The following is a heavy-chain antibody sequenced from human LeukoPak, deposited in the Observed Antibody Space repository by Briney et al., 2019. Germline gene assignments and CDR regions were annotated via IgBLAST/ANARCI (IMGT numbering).Heavy chain of an antibody. D-gene: IGHD2-2*01. CDR2: IYYSGST. V-gene: IGHV4-59*12. CDR1: GGSISSYY. CDR3: ARGLVPAAELYYYYYYMDV. Sequence: SETLSLTCTVSGGSISSYYWSWIRQPPGKGLEWIGYIYYSGSTNYNPSLKSRVTMSVDTSKNQFSLKLSSVTAADTAVYYCARGLVPAAELYYYYYYMDVWGKGTTVTISS. J-gene: IGHJ6*03.